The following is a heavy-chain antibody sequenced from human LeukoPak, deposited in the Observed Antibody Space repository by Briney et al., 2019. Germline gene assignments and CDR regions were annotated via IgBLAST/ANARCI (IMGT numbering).Heavy chain of an antibody. D-gene: IGHD6-13*01. CDR3: ARSPSISSSWYYFDY. V-gene: IGHV4-59*08. Sequence: PSETLSLTCTIPGGSISSYYWSWIRQPPGKGLGWIGYIYYSGSTYYNPYLKSRVTISVDTSKNQFSLKLSSVTAADTAVYYCARSPSISSSWYYFDYWGQGTLVTVSS. J-gene: IGHJ4*02. CDR1: GGSISSYY. CDR2: IYYSGST.